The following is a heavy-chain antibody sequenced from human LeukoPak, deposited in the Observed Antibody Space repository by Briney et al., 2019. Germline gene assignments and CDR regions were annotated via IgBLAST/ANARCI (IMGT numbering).Heavy chain of an antibody. D-gene: IGHD5/OR15-5a*01. J-gene: IGHJ3*02. V-gene: IGHV3-48*03. CDR2: ISSSGDTI. CDR3: AREGTVYGDAFDI. CDR1: GFTFSNCE. Sequence: GGSLRLSCAASGFTFSNCEMNWVRQAPGKGLEWISYISSSGDTIYYEDSVKGRFTISRDNAKHSLYLQLNSLRAEDTAVYYCAREGTVYGDAFDIWGQGTMVTVSS.